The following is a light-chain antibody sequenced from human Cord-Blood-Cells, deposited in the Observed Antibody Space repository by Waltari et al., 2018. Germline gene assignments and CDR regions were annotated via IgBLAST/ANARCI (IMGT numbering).Light chain of an antibody. Sequence: DIHMTQSQSSLSASVGDRVTITCRASQSISSYLNWYQQKPGKDPKLLIYAASSLQSGGPSRFSGSGSGTDFTLTISSLQPEDFATYYCQQSYSTPRTFGQGTKVEIK. J-gene: IGKJ1*01. CDR1: QSISSY. V-gene: IGKV1-39*01. CDR2: AAS. CDR3: QQSYSTPRT.